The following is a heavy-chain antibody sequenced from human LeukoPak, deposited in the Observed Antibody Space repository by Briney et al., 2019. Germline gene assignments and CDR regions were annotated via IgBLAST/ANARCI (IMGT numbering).Heavy chain of an antibody. Sequence: ASVKVSCKASGYAFTSYDINWVRQATGQGLEWMGWMNPNSGNTGYAQKFQGRVTMTRNTSISTAYMELSSLRSEDTAVYYCARAVRERAPTPLDPVNCSGGSCYSYYFDYWGQGTLVTVSS. CDR2: MNPNSGNT. CDR1: GYAFTSYD. J-gene: IGHJ4*02. D-gene: IGHD2-15*01. V-gene: IGHV1-8*01. CDR3: ARAVRERAPTPLDPVNCSGGSCYSYYFDY.